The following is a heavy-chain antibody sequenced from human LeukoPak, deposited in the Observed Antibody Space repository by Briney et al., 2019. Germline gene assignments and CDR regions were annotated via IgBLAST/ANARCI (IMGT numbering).Heavy chain of an antibody. D-gene: IGHD6-19*01. CDR3: TSDSSGSI. V-gene: IGHV3-49*04. Sequence: GGSLRLSCTASGFTFGDYAMSCVRQAPGKGLEWVGFIRSKAYGGTTEYAASVKGRFTISRDDSKSIAYLQMNSLKTEDTAVYYCTSDSSGSIWGQGTLVTVSS. CDR2: IRSKAYGGTT. CDR1: GFTFGDYA. J-gene: IGHJ4*02.